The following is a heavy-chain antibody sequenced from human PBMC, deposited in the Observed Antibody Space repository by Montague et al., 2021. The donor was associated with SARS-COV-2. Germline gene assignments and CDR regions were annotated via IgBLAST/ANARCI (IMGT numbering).Heavy chain of an antibody. CDR2: VYYTGNT. CDR3: ARGGTYHYGMDV. J-gene: IGHJ6*02. V-gene: IGHV4-4*02. CDR1: DGSISSPNW. Sequence: SETLSLTCAVSDGSISSPNWWNWVRQPPGKGLEWIGEVYYTGNTNYNPSLKSRVTIFIDKSKNHFSLQLSSVTAADTAVYYCARGGTYHYGMDVWGQGPTVAVSS. D-gene: IGHD3-16*01.